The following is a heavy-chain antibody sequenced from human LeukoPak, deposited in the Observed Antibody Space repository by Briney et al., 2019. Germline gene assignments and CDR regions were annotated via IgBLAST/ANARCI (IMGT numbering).Heavy chain of an antibody. CDR3: ARLDPDAGNSQGGQRLPLPNYYYYTMDA. D-gene: IGHD6-25*01. Sequence: PGGSLRLSCVASGFTVSANFMSWVRHAPGRGLEWVSLLYSSGATHYADAVKGRLTVSRDNSRNNLYLQMTSLRAEDTAVYYCARLDPDAGNSQGGQRLPLPNYYYYTMDAWGQGTTVTVSS. J-gene: IGHJ6*02. V-gene: IGHV3-66*02. CDR1: GFTVSANF. CDR2: LYSSGAT.